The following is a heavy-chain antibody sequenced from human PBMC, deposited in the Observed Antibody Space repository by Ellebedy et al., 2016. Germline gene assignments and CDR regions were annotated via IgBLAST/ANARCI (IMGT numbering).Heavy chain of an antibody. CDR1: GGSFSGYY. CDR2: INHSGST. CDR3: ARARIVGATTYFDY. D-gene: IGHD1-26*01. J-gene: IGHJ4*02. Sequence: SETLSLXXAVYGGSFSGYYWSWIRQPPGKGLEWIGEINHSGSTNYNPSLKSRVTISVDTSKNQFSLKLSSVTAADTAVYYCARARIVGATTYFDYWGQGTLVTVSS. V-gene: IGHV4-34*01.